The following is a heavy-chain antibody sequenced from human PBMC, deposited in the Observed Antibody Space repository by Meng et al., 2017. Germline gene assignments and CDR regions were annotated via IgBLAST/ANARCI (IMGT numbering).Heavy chain of an antibody. D-gene: IGHD3-10*01. Sequence: GGSLRLSCAASGFPFSSYAMHWVRQAPGKGLERVAVISYDGSNKYYADSVKGRFTISRNNSKNTLYLQMNSLRAEDTAVYYCARGRRRGVIITGFGSVGGAVDYWGQGTLVTVSS. V-gene: IGHV3-30*04. CDR1: GFPFSSYA. CDR2: ISYDGSNK. J-gene: IGHJ4*02. CDR3: ARGRRRGVIITGFGSVGGAVDY.